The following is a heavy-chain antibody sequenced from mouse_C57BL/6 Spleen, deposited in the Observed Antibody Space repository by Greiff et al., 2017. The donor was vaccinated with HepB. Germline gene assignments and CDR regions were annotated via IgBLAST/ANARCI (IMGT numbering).Heavy chain of an antibody. CDR3: ARADYDDFAY. D-gene: IGHD2-4*01. CDR1: GYTFTSYW. J-gene: IGHJ3*01. V-gene: IGHV1-52*01. CDR2: IDPSDSET. Sequence: QVQLKQPGAELVRPGSSVKLSCKASGYTFTSYWMHWVKQRPIQGLEWIGNIDPSDSETHYNQKFKDKATLTVDKSSSTAYMQLSSLTSEDSAVYYCARADYDDFAYWGQGTLVTVSA.